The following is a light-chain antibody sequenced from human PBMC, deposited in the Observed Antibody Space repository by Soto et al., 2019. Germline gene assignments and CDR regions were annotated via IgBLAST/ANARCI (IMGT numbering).Light chain of an antibody. J-gene: IGKJ2*01. Sequence: EIVMTQAPATLSVSPGERATLSCRASQSVSSNLAWYQQKPGQAPRLLIYGASTRATGLPARFSGSGSGTEFTLTISSLQSEDFAVYYCQQYNNWPQTFGQGTKLAIK. CDR2: GAS. CDR1: QSVSSN. CDR3: QQYNNWPQT. V-gene: IGKV3-15*01.